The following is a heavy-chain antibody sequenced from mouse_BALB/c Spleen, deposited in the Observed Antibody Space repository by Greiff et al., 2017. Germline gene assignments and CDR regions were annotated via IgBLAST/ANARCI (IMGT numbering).Heavy chain of an antibody. J-gene: IGHJ3*01. D-gene: IGHD1-1*01. CDR1: GFTFSSYT. CDR2: ISSGGSYT. CDR3: TRDKDYGSRAWFAY. V-gene: IGHV5-6-4*01. Sequence: EVHLVESGGGLVKPGGSLKLSCAASGFTFSSYTMSWVRQTPEKRLEWVATISSGGSYTYYPDSVKGRFTISRDNAKNTLYLQMSSLKSEDTAMYYCTRDKDYGSRAWFAYWGQGTLVTVSA.